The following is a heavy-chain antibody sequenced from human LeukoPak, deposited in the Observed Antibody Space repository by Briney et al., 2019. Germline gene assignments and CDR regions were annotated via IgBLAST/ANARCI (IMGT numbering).Heavy chain of an antibody. CDR2: INPNSGGT. CDR1: GYTFTGYY. J-gene: IGHJ6*02. CDR3: ARDMTTVTTAYYYGMDV. D-gene: IGHD4-17*01. Sequence: VASVTVSCKASGYTFTGYYMHWVRQAPGQGLEWMGWINPNSGGTNYAQKFQGWVTMTRDTSISTAYMELSRLRSDDTAVYYCARDMTTVTTAYYYGMDVWGQGTTVTVSS. V-gene: IGHV1-2*04.